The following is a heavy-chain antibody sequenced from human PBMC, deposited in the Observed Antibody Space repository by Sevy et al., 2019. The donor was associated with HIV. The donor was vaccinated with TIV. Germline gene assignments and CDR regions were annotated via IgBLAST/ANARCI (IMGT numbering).Heavy chain of an antibody. Sequence: SETLSLTCTVSGGPISSYYWSWIRQPAGKGLEWIGRIYTSGSTNYNPSLKSRVTMSVDTSKNQFSLKLSSVTAADTAVYYCARDQEGITRRPPFSYYYGMDVWGQGTTVTVSS. CDR2: IYTSGST. V-gene: IGHV4-4*07. CDR1: GGPISSYY. D-gene: IGHD3-10*01. J-gene: IGHJ6*02. CDR3: ARDQEGITRRPPFSYYYGMDV.